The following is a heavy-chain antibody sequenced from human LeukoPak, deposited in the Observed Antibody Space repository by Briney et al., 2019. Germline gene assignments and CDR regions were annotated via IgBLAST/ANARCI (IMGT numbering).Heavy chain of an antibody. CDR1: GGAFSSYD. CDR2: ITPIFGTA. D-gene: IGHD4-23*01. J-gene: IGHJ4*02. V-gene: IGHV1-69*13. Sequence: SVKVSCKTSGGAFSSYDISWLRQAPGQGLEWMGGITPIFGTANYAQKFQGRVTITAVESMSTAYMELSSLRSEDTAVYYCARGWLAETTVVTPYNYWGQGTLVTISS. CDR3: ARGWLAETTVVTPYNY.